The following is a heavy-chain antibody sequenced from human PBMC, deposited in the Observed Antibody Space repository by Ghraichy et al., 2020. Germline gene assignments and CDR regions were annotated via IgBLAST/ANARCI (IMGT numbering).Heavy chain of an antibody. CDR1: GGSISSSNW. D-gene: IGHD6-13*01. CDR3: ACQGAAATYYYGMDV. CDR2: IYHSGST. J-gene: IGHJ6*02. Sequence: SETLSLTCAVSGGSISSSNWWSWVRQPPGKGLEWIGEIYHSGSTNYNPSLKSRVTISVDKSKNQFSLKLSSVTAADTAVYYCACQGAAATYYYGMDVWGQGTTVTVSS. V-gene: IGHV4-4*02.